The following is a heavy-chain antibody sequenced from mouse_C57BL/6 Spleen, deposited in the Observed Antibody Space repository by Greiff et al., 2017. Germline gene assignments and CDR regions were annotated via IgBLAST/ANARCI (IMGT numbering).Heavy chain of an antibody. Sequence: VQLQQSGAELVRPGASVTLSCKASGYTFTDYEMHWVKQTPVHGLEWIGAIDPETGGTAYNQKFKGKAILTADKSSSTAYMELRSLTSEDSAVYYGTRWGWLLPFFDYWGQGTTLTVSS. V-gene: IGHV1-15*01. CDR2: IDPETGGT. CDR3: TRWGWLLPFFDY. D-gene: IGHD2-3*01. J-gene: IGHJ2*01. CDR1: GYTFTDYE.